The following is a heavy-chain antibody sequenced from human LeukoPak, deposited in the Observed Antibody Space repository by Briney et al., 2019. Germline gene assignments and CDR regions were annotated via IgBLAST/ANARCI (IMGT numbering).Heavy chain of an antibody. V-gene: IGHV3-21*01. J-gene: IGHJ4*02. CDR3: ARGAAAAGTYFDY. CDR2: ISSSSSYI. D-gene: IGHD6-13*01. CDR1: GFTFSDYA. Sequence: GGSLRLSCVASGFTFSDYAMNWVRQAPGKGLEWVSSISSSSSYIYYADSVKGRFTISRDNAKNSLYLQMNSLRAEDTAVYYCARGAAAAGTYFDYWGQGTLVTVSS.